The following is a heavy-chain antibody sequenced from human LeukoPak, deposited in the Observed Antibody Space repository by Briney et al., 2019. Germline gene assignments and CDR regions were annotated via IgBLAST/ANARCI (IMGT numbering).Heavy chain of an antibody. D-gene: IGHD2-15*01. Sequence: GRSLRLSCAASGFTFSSYGMHWVRQAPGKGLEWVAVISYDGSNKYYADSVKGRFTISRDNSKNTLYLQMNSLRAEDTALYYCAKARASLLWYFDLWGRGTLVTVSS. CDR2: ISYDGSNK. CDR1: GFTFSSYG. CDR3: AKARASLLWYFDL. V-gene: IGHV3-30*18. J-gene: IGHJ2*01.